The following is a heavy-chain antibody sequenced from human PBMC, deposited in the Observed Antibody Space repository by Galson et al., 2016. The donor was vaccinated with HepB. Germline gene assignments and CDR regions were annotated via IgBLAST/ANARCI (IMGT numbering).Heavy chain of an antibody. J-gene: IGHJ6*02. Sequence: SVKVSCKASGYNFTNYLIIWVRQTPGQGLEWMGWISIYNGNTKYPQKFQDRVCMTTDTSPNTAYMEVRSLTYDDTAVYYCARDRGDGMDVWGQGTTVTVSS. CDR2: ISIYNGNT. CDR1: GYNFTNYL. V-gene: IGHV1-18*01. CDR3: ARDRGDGMDV. D-gene: IGHD3-10*01.